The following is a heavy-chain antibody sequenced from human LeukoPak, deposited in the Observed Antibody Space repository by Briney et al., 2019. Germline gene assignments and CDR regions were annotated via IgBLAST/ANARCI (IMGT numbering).Heavy chain of an antibody. CDR3: ARQVTTLWYFDL. J-gene: IGHJ2*01. V-gene: IGHV4-4*02. Sequence: SGTLSLTCAVSGGSITSSKWWSWVRQPPGKGLEWIGQISHTGSINYNPSLKSRVTMSVDKSKNQFSLNLTSVTAADTAVYSCARQVTTLWYFDLWGRGTLVTVSS. CDR2: ISHTGSI. CDR1: GGSITSSKW. D-gene: IGHD2-21*02.